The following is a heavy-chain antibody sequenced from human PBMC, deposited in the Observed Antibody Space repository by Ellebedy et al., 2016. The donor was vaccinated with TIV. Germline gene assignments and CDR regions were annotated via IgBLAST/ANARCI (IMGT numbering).Heavy chain of an antibody. V-gene: IGHV1-18*01. D-gene: IGHD3-10*01. CDR3: ARAGSYPYNWFDS. CDR2: ISAYSGDT. CDR1: GYSFTSYG. J-gene: IGHJ5*01. Sequence: ASVKVSCXPSGYSFTSYGLSWVRQAPGQGLEWMGWISAYSGDTKYSQKFKDRVTLTRDTSTSTAYMELRSLRPDETAVYYCARAGSYPYNWFDSWGQGTLVTVSS.